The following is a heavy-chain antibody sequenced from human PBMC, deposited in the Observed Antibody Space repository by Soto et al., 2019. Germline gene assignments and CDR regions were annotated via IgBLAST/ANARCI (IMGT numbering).Heavy chain of an antibody. Sequence: QVQLQQWGAGLLKPSETLSLTCAVFGASVNSGNYYWSWIRQPPGKGLEWIGEMSHSGGTHFNPSLKSRVTISVDTSKNQFSLKMSSVTAADTALYYCARVERGTATTVVDAFDIWGPGTMVTVSS. D-gene: IGHD1-1*01. CDR2: MSHSGGT. V-gene: IGHV4-34*01. CDR1: GASVNSGNYY. J-gene: IGHJ3*02. CDR3: ARVERGTATTVVDAFDI.